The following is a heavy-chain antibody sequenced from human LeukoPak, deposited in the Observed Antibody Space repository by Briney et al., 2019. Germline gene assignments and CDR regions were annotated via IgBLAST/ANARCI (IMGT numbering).Heavy chain of an antibody. J-gene: IGHJ4*02. Sequence: ASVKVSCKASGYTFTNYHINWVRQASGQGLEWMTWINPDTGDKGYARKFQDRVTITTDTSISTAYMELSSLSSEDTAVYFCAGTTSMTASGYDYWGQGTLVTVSS. CDR2: INPDTGDK. V-gene: IGHV1-8*03. CDR3: AGTTSMTASGYDY. D-gene: IGHD2-21*02. CDR1: GYTFTNYH.